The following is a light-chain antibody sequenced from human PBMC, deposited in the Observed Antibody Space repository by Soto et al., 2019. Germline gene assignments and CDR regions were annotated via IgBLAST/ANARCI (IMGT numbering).Light chain of an antibody. CDR1: SSDVGGYNY. Sequence: ALTQPASVSVSPGQSITISCTGTSSDVGGYNYVSWYQQHPGKAPKLMIYEVSNRPSGVSNRFSGSKSGNTASLTISGLQAEDEADYYCSSYTSSSTFYVFGTGTKVTVL. CDR3: SSYTSSSTFYV. J-gene: IGLJ1*01. V-gene: IGLV2-14*01. CDR2: EVS.